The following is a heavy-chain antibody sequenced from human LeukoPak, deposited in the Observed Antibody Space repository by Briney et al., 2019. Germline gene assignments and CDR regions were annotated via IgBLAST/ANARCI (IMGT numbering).Heavy chain of an antibody. J-gene: IGHJ4*02. V-gene: IGHV4-34*01. CDR2: IYYSGST. Sequence: SETLSLTCAVYGGSFSGYYWSWIRQPPGKGLEWIGSIYYSGSTYYNPSLKSRVTISVDTSKNHFSLKLSSVTAADTAVYYCARAVGGDGSGSLWGPGTLVTVSS. CDR3: ARAVGGDGSGSL. CDR1: GGSFSGYY. D-gene: IGHD3-10*01.